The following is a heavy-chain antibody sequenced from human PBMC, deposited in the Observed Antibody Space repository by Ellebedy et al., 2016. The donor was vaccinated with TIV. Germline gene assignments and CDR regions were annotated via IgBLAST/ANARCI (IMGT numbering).Heavy chain of an antibody. CDR1: GFTFSSYG. CDR3: ARAVGTSGTGAPY. D-gene: IGHD3-10*01. J-gene: IGHJ4*02. Sequence: GESLKISFVVSGFTFSSYGMHWVRQAPGKGLEWVAVIWYDGSNEYYADSVKGRFTISRDNSKNTLHLQMNSLRVEDTAVYYCARAVGTSGTGAPYWGQGTLVSVSS. CDR2: IWYDGSNE. V-gene: IGHV3-33*08.